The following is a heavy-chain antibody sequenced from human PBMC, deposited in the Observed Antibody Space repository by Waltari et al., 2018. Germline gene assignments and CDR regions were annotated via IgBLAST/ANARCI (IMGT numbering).Heavy chain of an antibody. V-gene: IGHV4-39*01. CDR1: GGSISRSSYS. CDR2: IYYSGST. J-gene: IGHJ4*02. D-gene: IGHD3-22*01. CDR3: ASTVYYDSSGWTYYFDY. Sequence: QLQLQESGPGLVKPSETLSLTCTVSGGSISRSSYSWGWIRQPPGKGLEWIGSIYYSGSTYYNPSLKSRVTISVDTSKNQFSLKLSSVTAADTAVYYCASTVYYDSSGWTYYFDYWGQGTLVTVSS.